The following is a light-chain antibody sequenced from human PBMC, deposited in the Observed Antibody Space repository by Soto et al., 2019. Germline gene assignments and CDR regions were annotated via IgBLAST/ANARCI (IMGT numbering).Light chain of an antibody. CDR1: NSDVGSSVY. CDR3: SFFTGSASDYV. V-gene: IGLV2-14*01. CDR2: EVN. J-gene: IGLJ1*01. Sequence: QSVLTQPASVSGTPGQWITFSCTGSNSDVGSSVYDSWYQHHPGKAPQRILNEVNKRPSDASDRFSSTKSGNAASLTISGLKPDEDGEFYCSFFTGSASDYVFGPGTNATVL.